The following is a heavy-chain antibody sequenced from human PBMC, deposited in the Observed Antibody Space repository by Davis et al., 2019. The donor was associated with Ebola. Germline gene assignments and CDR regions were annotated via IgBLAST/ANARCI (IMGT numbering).Heavy chain of an antibody. J-gene: IGHJ6*02. V-gene: IGHV3-15*01. CDR3: TTVTVVVPAATARGYYYYYGMDV. D-gene: IGHD2-2*01. Sequence: GESLKISCAASGFTFSSYWMSWVRQAPGKGLEWVGRIKSKTDGGTTDYAAPVKGRFTISRDDSKNTLYLQMNSLKTEDTAVYYCTTVTVVVPAATARGYYYYYGMDVWGQGTTVTVSS. CDR1: GFTFSSYW. CDR2: IKSKTDGGTT.